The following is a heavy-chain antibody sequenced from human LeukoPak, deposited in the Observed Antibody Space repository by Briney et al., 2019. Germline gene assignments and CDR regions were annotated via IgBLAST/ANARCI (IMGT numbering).Heavy chain of an antibody. CDR2: IWHDGSNK. V-gene: IGHV3-33*01. CDR1: GFTFSSYG. J-gene: IGHJ2*01. D-gene: IGHD6-19*01. CDR3: GRGAHSYSSGWALWYFDL. Sequence: GGSLRLSCAASGFTFSSYGMHWVRQAPGKGLEWVAVIWHDGSNKYYADPEKRRFTISRDNSKSTLYLHMNSLRAEDTAVYYCGRGAHSYSSGWALWYFDLWGRGTLVTVSS.